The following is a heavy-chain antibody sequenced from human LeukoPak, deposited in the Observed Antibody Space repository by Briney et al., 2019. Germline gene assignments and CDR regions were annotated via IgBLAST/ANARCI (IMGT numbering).Heavy chain of an antibody. CDR3: ARGYSYGYPNY. CDR2: INHSGST. D-gene: IGHD5-18*01. CDR1: GGSFSGYY. V-gene: IGHV4-34*01. Sequence: SETLSLTCAVYGGSFSGYYWSWIRQPPGKGLEWIGEINHSGSTNYNPSLKSRVTISVDTSKNQFSLKLSSMTAADTAVYYCARGYSYGYPNYWGQGTLVTVSS. J-gene: IGHJ4*02.